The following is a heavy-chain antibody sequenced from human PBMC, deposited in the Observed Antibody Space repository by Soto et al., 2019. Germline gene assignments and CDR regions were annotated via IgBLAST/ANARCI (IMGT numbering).Heavy chain of an antibody. J-gene: IGHJ4*02. CDR3: ARAGQQQLVFDY. CDR2: IIPIFGTA. CDR1: GGTFSSYA. V-gene: IGHV1-69*13. Sequence: SVKVSCKASGGTFSSYAISWVRQAPGQGLEWMGGIIPIFGTANYAQKFQGRVTITADESTSTAYMELSSLRSEDTAAYYCARAGQQQLVFDYWGQGTLVTVSS. D-gene: IGHD6-13*01.